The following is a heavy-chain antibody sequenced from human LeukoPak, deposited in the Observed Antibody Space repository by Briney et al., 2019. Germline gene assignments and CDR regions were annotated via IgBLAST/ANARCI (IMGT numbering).Heavy chain of an antibody. CDR1: GFTFSSYA. V-gene: IGHV3-30*01. CDR3: TGRFDP. CDR2: ISYDGSNK. D-gene: IGHD2-8*02. J-gene: IGHJ5*02. Sequence: GGSLRLSCAASGFTFSSYAMHWVRQAPGKGLEWVAVISYDGSNKYYADSVKGRFTISRDNSKNTLYLQMISLRAEDTAVYYCTGRFDPWGQGTLVTVSS.